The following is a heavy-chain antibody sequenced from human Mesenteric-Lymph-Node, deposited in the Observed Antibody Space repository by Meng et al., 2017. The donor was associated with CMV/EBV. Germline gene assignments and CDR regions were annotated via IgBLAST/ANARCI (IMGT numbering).Heavy chain of an antibody. Sequence: SIASSGYYGGWIRQPPGKGLEWIGSIYYSGSTDYNPSLKSRVTMSVDTSKNQFSVKLSSMTAADTAVYYCARASSGWYTGAVKFDHWGQGTLVTVSS. J-gene: IGHJ4*02. CDR3: ARASSGWYTGAVKFDH. CDR1: SIASSGYY. D-gene: IGHD6-19*01. V-gene: IGHV4-39*01. CDR2: IYYSGST.